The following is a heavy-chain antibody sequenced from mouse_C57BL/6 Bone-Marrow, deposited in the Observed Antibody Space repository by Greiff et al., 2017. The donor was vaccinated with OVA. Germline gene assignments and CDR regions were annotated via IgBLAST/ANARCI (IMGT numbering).Heavy chain of an antibody. D-gene: IGHD2-3*01. CDR1: GFNIKDDY. J-gene: IGHJ4*01. CDR3: MDGYSHYAMDY. CDR2: IDPENGDT. V-gene: IGHV14-4*01. Sequence: EVHLVESGAELVRPGASVKLSCTASGFNIKDDYMHWVKQRPEQGLEWIGWIDPENGDTEYASKFQGKATITADTSSNTAYLQLSSLTSEDTAVYYCMDGYSHYAMDYWGQGTSVTVSS.